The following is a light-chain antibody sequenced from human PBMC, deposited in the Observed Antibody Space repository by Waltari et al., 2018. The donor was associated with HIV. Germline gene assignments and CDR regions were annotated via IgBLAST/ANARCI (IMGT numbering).Light chain of an antibody. J-gene: IGKJ2*01. V-gene: IGKV3-20*01. CDR1: QNIINNY. CDR3: QQYGTAPKS. Sequence: IVLTLSPGTPPLSPGERTTLSSWASQNIINNYLAWYQQRPGQAPRLLIYGTSSRAAGVPERFSGSGSGTNFTLTISRMEVEDFAIYSCQQYGTAPKSFGHGTKLEI. CDR2: GTS.